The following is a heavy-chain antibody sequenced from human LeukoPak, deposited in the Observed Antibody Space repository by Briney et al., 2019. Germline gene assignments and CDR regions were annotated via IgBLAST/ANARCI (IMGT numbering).Heavy chain of an antibody. CDR2: IIPIFGTA. D-gene: IGHD3-9*01. V-gene: IGHV1-69*06. Sequence: GASVKVSCKASGGTFSSYAISWVRQAPGQGLEWMGGIIPIFGTANYAQKFQGRVTITADKSTSTAYMELSSLRSEDTAVYYCAQRNDILTGYANWGQGTLVTVSS. J-gene: IGHJ4*02. CDR3: AQRNDILTGYAN. CDR1: GGTFSSYA.